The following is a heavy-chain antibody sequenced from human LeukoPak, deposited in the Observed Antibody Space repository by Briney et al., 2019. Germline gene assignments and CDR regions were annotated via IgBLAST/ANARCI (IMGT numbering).Heavy chain of an antibody. J-gene: IGHJ4*02. Sequence: GGSLRLSCAASGFTFGSYWVHWVRQAPGEGLVWVSRINPDGSTTNYADSVKGRFTISRDNAKNSLYLQMNSLRDEDTAVYYCARDIYGFDYWGQGTLVTVSS. CDR3: ARDIYGFDY. CDR1: GFTFGSYW. CDR2: INPDGSTT. V-gene: IGHV3-74*01. D-gene: IGHD3-3*02.